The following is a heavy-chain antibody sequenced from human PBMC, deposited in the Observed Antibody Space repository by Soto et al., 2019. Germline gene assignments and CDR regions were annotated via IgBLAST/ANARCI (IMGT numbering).Heavy chain of an antibody. V-gene: IGHV1-69*06. CDR3: AREGRHFDY. CDR1: GGTFSSYA. Sequence: QVQLVQSGAEVQRPGSSVKVSCKASGGTFSSYAISWVRQAPGQGLAWMGGINPIFGTPHYAHKYQGRVTITADTFTNPAYMQVTRLTSDDAAVYFCAREGRHFDYWGQGTLVTVSS. CDR2: INPIFGTP. J-gene: IGHJ4*02.